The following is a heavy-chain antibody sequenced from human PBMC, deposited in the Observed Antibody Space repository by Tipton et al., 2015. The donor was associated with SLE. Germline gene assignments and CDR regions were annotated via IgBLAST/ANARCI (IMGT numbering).Heavy chain of an antibody. V-gene: IGHV3-23*01. CDR3: ARDLFDY. CDR2: VSVSGVNT. CDR1: TFTFSNYW. J-gene: IGHJ4*02. Sequence: SLRLSCVASTFTFSNYWMSWVRQAPGKGLEWILDVSVSGVNTHSADSAKGRFTISRDNSKNTLYLQMNSLRGEDTAIYYCARDLFDYWGQGILVTVSS.